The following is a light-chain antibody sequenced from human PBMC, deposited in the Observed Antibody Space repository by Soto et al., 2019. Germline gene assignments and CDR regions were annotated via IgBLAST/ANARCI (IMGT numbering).Light chain of an antibody. CDR1: QRIINY. V-gene: IGKV1-39*01. J-gene: IGKJ5*01. CDR3: QQSYTIPIT. CDR2: DAS. Sequence: LCASERRVGKVTRCGCQRIINYLNWYQQKPGKAPKLLLYDASSLQSGVPLRFSGSGSGTDFTLTISSLQPEDFATYYCQQSYTIPITFGHGTRLEIK.